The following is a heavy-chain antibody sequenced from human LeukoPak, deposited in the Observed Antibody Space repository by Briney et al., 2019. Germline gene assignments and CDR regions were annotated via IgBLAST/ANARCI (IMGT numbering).Heavy chain of an antibody. J-gene: IGHJ4*02. D-gene: IGHD6-19*01. CDR2: ISAYNGNT. V-gene: IGHV1-18*01. Sequence: ASVKVSCKASGGSFSKYVISWVRQAPGQGLEWMGWISAYNGNTNYAQKLQGRVTMTTDTSTSTAYMELRSLRSDDTAVYYCARDSEYSSGWYLDYWGQGTLVTVSS. CDR3: ARDSEYSSGWYLDY. CDR1: GGSFSKYV.